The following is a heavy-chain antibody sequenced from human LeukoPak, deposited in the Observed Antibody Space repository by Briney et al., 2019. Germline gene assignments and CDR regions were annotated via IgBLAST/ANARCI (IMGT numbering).Heavy chain of an antibody. Sequence: PGGSLRLSCTASGFTVSSNYMTWVRQAPGKGLEWVSAISGSGGSTYYADSVKGRFTISRDNSKNTLYLQMNSLRAEDTAVYYCAKVGWNSGSYYYYYYYYMDVWGKGTTVTISS. J-gene: IGHJ6*03. V-gene: IGHV3-23*01. CDR2: ISGSGGST. CDR1: GFTVSSNY. CDR3: AKVGWNSGSYYYYYYYYMDV. D-gene: IGHD1-26*01.